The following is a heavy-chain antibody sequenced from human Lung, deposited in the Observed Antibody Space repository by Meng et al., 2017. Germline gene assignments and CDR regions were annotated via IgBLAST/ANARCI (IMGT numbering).Heavy chain of an antibody. D-gene: IGHD4-11*01. CDR1: GGAFRDYY. J-gene: IGHJ4*02. CDR3: ARGPTTMAHDFDY. V-gene: IGHV4-34*01. Sequence: QVQLQTWGAGLLTPSAPLSQTCVVSGGAFRDYYWSWTRQPPGKGLEWIGEINHSGSTNYNPSLESRATLSLDTSQNNLSLKLSSVNAADSAVYYCARGPTTMAHDFDYWGQGTLVTVSS. CDR2: INHSGST.